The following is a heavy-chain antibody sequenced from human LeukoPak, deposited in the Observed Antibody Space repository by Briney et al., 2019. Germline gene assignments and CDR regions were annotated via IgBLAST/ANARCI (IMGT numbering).Heavy chain of an antibody. Sequence: SETLSLTCTVSGGSISSYYWSWIRQPPGKGLEWIGYIYYSGSTNYNPSLKSRVTISVDTSKNQFSLKLSSVTAADTAMYYCARLAVDAFDYWGQGTLVTVSS. CDR2: IYYSGST. J-gene: IGHJ4*02. V-gene: IGHV4-59*01. CDR3: ARLAVDAFDY. D-gene: IGHD4-23*01. CDR1: GGSISSYY.